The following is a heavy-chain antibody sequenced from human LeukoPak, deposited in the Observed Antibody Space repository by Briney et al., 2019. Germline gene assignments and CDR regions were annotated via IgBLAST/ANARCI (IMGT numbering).Heavy chain of an antibody. CDR2: INPNSGGT. D-gene: IGHD1-26*01. CDR3: ARVTVGATTQLPYYFDY. Sequence: ASVKVSCKASGYTFTGYYMHWVRQAPGQGLEWMGWINPNSGGTNYAQKFQGRVTMTRDTSISTAYMELSRLRSDDTAVYYCARVTVGATTQLPYYFDYWGQGTLVTVSS. V-gene: IGHV1-2*02. CDR1: GYTFTGYY. J-gene: IGHJ4*02.